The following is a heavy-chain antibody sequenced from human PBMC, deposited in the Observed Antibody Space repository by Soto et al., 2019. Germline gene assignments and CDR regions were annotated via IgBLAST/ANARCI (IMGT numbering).Heavy chain of an antibody. J-gene: IGHJ5*02. Sequence: SGTLSLTCSVCGDSISSRVYYWGWIRQPPGKGLEWIGNFYYFGSTYYNPSLKSRVTISVDTSNNQLSLRLRSVTAADTAVYYCATSTMTSNWFDPWGQGTLVTVSS. CDR3: ATSTMTSNWFDP. CDR2: FYYFGST. V-gene: IGHV4-39*01. CDR1: GDSISSRVYY. D-gene: IGHD3-3*01.